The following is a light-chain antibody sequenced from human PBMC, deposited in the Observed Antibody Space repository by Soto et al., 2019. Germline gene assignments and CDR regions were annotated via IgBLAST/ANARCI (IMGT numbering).Light chain of an antibody. Sequence: DIVLTQSPGTLSLSPGERATLYCRASQSVSSNHLAWYQQKPGQAPRLLIYGGSSRATGIPVRFSGSGSETDFTLTISSMQPDDFATFYCQQYNGYSRTFGQGTKVDIK. CDR3: QQYNGYSRT. J-gene: IGKJ1*01. CDR2: GGS. CDR1: QSVSSNH. V-gene: IGKV3-20*01.